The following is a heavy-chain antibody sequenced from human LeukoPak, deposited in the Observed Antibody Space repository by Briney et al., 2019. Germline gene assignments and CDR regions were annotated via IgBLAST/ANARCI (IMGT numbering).Heavy chain of an antibody. Sequence: GRSLRLSCAASGFTFSSYAMHWVRQAPGKGLEWVAVISYDGSNKYYADSVKGRFTISRDNSKNTLYLQMNSLRAEVTAVYYCARDTCSSTSCYPTFDYWGQGTLVTVPS. D-gene: IGHD2-2*01. CDR1: GFTFSSYA. CDR2: ISYDGSNK. CDR3: ARDTCSSTSCYPTFDY. J-gene: IGHJ4*02. V-gene: IGHV3-30-3*01.